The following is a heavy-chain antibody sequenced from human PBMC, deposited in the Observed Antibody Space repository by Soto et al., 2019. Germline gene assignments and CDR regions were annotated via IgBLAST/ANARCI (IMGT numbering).Heavy chain of an antibody. CDR3: ARALQPGITLYYFDY. Sequence: ASVKVSCKASGYTFTSYAMHWVRQAPGQRLEWMGWINAGNGNTKYSQKFQGRVTITRDTSASTAYMELSSLRSEDTAVYYCARALQPGITLYYFDYWGQGTLVTVSS. CDR1: GYTFTSYA. D-gene: IGHD1-20*01. CDR2: INAGNGNT. V-gene: IGHV1-3*01. J-gene: IGHJ4*02.